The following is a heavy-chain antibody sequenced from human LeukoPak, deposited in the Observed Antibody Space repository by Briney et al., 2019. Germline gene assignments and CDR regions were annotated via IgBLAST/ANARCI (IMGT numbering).Heavy chain of an antibody. CDR2: IYFSGST. Sequence: SETLSLTCTVSGDITHYWGWIRQPPGKGLECIGSIYFSGSTYYNPSLRSRVTISLDTSKKQLSLKLSSVTAADTAVYYCARHSPYCSSTSCPVDYWGQGTLVTVSS. D-gene: IGHD2-2*01. CDR3: ARHSPYCSSTSCPVDY. J-gene: IGHJ4*02. CDR1: GDITHY. V-gene: IGHV4-39*01.